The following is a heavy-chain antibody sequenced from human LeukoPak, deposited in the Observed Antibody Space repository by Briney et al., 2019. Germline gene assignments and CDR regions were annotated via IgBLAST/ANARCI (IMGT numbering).Heavy chain of an antibody. D-gene: IGHD4-17*01. CDR1: GGSISSYY. Sequence: PSETLSLTCTASGGSISSYYWSWIRQPAGEGLEWIGRLHTSGSTHYNPSLKSRVTMSVDTSKNQFSLKLSSVTAADTAVYYCARDFGYGDYFFDDWGQGTLVTVSS. V-gene: IGHV4-4*07. CDR3: ARDFGYGDYFFDD. J-gene: IGHJ4*02. CDR2: LHTSGST.